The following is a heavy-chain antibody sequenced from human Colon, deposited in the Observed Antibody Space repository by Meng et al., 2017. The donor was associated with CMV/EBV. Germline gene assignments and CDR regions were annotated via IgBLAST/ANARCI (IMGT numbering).Heavy chain of an antibody. J-gene: IGHJ4*02. Sequence: QGEVVQSGAEVKKPGASVKVSCKASGYTFTGYFMYWARQAPGQGLEWMGSINPNSGGTNYAQKFQGRVTMTRDTSINTAYMELSRLRSDDTAVYYCATVSGGDFDYWGQGTLVTVSS. CDR1: GYTFTGYF. CDR2: INPNSGGT. CDR3: ATVSGGDFDY. D-gene: IGHD1-26*01. V-gene: IGHV1-2*02.